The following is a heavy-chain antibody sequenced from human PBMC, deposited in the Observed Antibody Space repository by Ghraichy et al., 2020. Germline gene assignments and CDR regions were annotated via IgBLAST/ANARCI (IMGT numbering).Heavy chain of an antibody. CDR3: AKDIRYYYYYGMDV. CDR2: ISWNSGSI. J-gene: IGHJ6*02. Sequence: GGSLRLSCAASGFTFDDYAMHWVRQAPGKGLEWVSGISWNSGSIGYADSVKGRFTTSRANAKNSLFLQMNSLGAEDTALFYCAKDIRYYYYYGMDVWGQGTKVTVS. V-gene: IGHV3-9*01. CDR1: GFTFDDYA.